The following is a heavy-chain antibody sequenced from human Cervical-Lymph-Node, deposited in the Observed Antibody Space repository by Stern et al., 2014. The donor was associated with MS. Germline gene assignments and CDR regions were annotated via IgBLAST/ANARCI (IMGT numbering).Heavy chain of an antibody. CDR3: ARVGLGLQYPEEYGMDV. D-gene: IGHD4-11*01. CDR1: GYTFTNYG. V-gene: IGHV1-18*01. Sequence: QVQLVQSGAEVKKPGASVKVSCKASGYTFTNYGIGWVRQAPGRGLEWMGWISAYNCDTSHAQKFQDRVTVTTDTSTNTGYMELRSLRSDDTAVYYCARVGLGLQYPEEYGMDVWGPGTTVTVFS. CDR2: ISAYNCDT. J-gene: IGHJ6*02.